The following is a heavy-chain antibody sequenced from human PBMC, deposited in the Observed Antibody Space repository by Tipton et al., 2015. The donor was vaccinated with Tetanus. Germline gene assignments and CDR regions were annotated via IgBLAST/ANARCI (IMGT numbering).Heavy chain of an antibody. D-gene: IGHD4-17*01. CDR1: GASMSSSSYY. V-gene: IGHV4-39*01. Sequence: PGLVKPSETLSLTCNVSGASMSSSSYYWDWIRQPPGKGLEWIGSIYYSGSSYYNPSLESRVTISLDTSKNRFSLKLTSVTAADAAVYYCARPSTTVTPRAFDVWGQGTMVTVSS. J-gene: IGHJ3*01. CDR3: ARPSTTVTPRAFDV. CDR2: IYYSGSS.